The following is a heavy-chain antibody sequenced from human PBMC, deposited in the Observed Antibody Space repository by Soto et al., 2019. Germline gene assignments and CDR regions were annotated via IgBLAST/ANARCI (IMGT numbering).Heavy chain of an antibody. V-gene: IGHV4-30-4*01. CDR3: ARVPRPHLSWHDEALAAFDI. D-gene: IGHD1-1*01. CDR1: GGSISSGDYY. CDR2: IYYSGTT. J-gene: IGHJ3*02. Sequence: QVQLQESGPGLVKPSQTLSLTCTVSGGSISSGDYYWSWMRQPPGKGLDWIGYIYYSGTTYYNPSLKSRVIMSVDTSKNQFSLKLSSVTAADTAVYYCARVPRPHLSWHDEALAAFDIWGQGTMVTVSS.